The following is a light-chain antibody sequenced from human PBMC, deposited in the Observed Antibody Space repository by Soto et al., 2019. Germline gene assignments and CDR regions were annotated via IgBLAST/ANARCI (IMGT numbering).Light chain of an antibody. Sequence: EIVLTQSPATLSVSAGGTVTLSCRASQSIRTNVAWYQQIPGQAPRLLVYGASTRATGVPARFSGSGSGIEFTLTLSNLQSEDSAFYYCQQYFNWPLTWTFGPGTKVQIK. J-gene: IGKJ3*01. CDR3: QQYFNWPLTWT. CDR2: GAS. V-gene: IGKV3-15*01. CDR1: QSIRTN.